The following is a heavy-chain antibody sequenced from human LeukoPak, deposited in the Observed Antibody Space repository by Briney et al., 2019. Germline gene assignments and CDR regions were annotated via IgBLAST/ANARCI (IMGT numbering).Heavy chain of an antibody. J-gene: IGHJ4*02. Sequence: PSETLSLTCTVSGYSISSGYYWGWIRQPPGKGLEWIGSIYYSGSTYYNPSLKSRVTISVDTSKNQFSLKLSSVTAADTAVYYCGTVAGLTHLDYWGQGTLVTVSS. CDR2: IYYSGST. CDR1: GYSISSGYY. CDR3: GTVAGLTHLDY. D-gene: IGHD6-19*01. V-gene: IGHV4-38-2*02.